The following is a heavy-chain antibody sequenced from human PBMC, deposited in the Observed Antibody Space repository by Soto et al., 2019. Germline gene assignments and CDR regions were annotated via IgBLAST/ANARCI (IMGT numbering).Heavy chain of an antibody. CDR1: GFTFSRVS. CDR2: ISSGSSDT. Sequence: ESLKIPCEASGFTFSRVSMHWVRQVPGKGLEWVASISSGSSDTWYADSVKGRFIISRDNAQNSLFLQMNTLRREDTAMYYCARVAYWGPGTQVTVPS. CDR3: ARVAY. V-gene: IGHV3-21*01. J-gene: IGHJ4*02.